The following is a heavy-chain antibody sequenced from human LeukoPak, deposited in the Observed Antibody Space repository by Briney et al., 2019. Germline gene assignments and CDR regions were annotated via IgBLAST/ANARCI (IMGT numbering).Heavy chain of an antibody. V-gene: IGHV3-20*04. Sequence: GGPLRLSCAASGFTFDDYGMSWVRQAPGKGLEWVSGINWNGGSTGYADSVKGRFTISRDNAKNSLYLQMNSLRAEDTALYYCARELGCSGGSCYSPYFDYWGQGTLVTVSS. CDR2: INWNGGST. CDR3: ARELGCSGGSCYSPYFDY. J-gene: IGHJ4*02. CDR1: GFTFDDYG. D-gene: IGHD2-15*01.